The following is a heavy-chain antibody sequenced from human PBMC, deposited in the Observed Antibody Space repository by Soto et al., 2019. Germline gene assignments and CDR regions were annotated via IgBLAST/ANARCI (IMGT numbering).Heavy chain of an antibody. D-gene: IGHD5-18*01. CDR2: IYYSGST. CDR1: GGSISSGGYY. CDR3: ARDGRPTVGTAMVHSAAFDI. Sequence: SETLSLTCTVSGGSISSGGYYWSWIRQHPGKGLEWIGYIYYSGSTYYNPSLKSRVTISVDTSKNQFSLKLSSVTAADTAVYYCARDGRPTVGTAMVHSAAFDIWGQGTMVTVSS. V-gene: IGHV4-31*03. J-gene: IGHJ3*02.